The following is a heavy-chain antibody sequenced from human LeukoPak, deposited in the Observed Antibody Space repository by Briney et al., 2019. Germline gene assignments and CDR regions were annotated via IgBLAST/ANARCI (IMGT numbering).Heavy chain of an antibody. CDR2: ISGSGGST. CDR1: GFTFSNYA. D-gene: IGHD3-10*01. J-gene: IGHJ3*02. V-gene: IGHV3-23*01. CDR3: AKPGGLWFGELLPSI. Sequence: PGRSLRLSCAASGFTFSNYAMTWVRQAPGKGLEWVSAISGSGGSTYYADSVKGRFTISRDFSRNTVFLQMNSLRAEDTAVYYCAKPGGLWFGELLPSIWGQGTMVTVSS.